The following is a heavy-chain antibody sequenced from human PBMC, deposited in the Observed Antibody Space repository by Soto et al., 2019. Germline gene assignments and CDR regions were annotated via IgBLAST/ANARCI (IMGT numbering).Heavy chain of an antibody. J-gene: IGHJ4*02. CDR1: RFSFTTAGVA. Sequence: GPTLAKPTQTLTLTCTFSRFSFTTAGVAVGCIRQTPGGALEWLTLIYYNDDRRFSPSLKTRLTVTGDTSKNQVVLSLTNVDPGDTATYFCAHSDGGYEIIYFDFWGQGIPVTVSS. CDR3: AHSDGGYEIIYFDF. D-gene: IGHD5-12*01. CDR2: IYYNDDR. V-gene: IGHV2-5*01.